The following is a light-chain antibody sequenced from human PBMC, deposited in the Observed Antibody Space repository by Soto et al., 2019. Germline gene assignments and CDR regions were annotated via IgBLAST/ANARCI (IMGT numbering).Light chain of an antibody. V-gene: IGLV2-18*02. Sequence: QSALTQPPSVSGSPGQSVTISCTGTSGDVGRYNRVSWYRQPPGTAPKLLIYEVTNRLSGVPVRFSGSKSANTASLTISGLQAEDEADYYCASYTSGRIWVFGGGTKLTVL. CDR1: SGDVGRYNR. J-gene: IGLJ3*02. CDR3: ASYTSGRIWV. CDR2: EVT.